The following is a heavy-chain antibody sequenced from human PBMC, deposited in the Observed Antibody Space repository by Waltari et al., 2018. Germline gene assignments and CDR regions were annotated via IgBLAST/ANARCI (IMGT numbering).Heavy chain of an antibody. Sequence: EVQLVESGGGLIQPGGSLRLSCAAPGFPVSNNYMSWVRQAPGKGLEWVSLIYSGGSTYYADSVKGRFTISRDNSRNTLYLQMNSLRAEDTAVYYCASFTTKTHWGQGTLVTVSS. J-gene: IGHJ4*02. CDR3: ASFTTKTH. CDR1: GFPVSNNY. V-gene: IGHV3-53*01. CDR2: IYSGGST. D-gene: IGHD1-1*01.